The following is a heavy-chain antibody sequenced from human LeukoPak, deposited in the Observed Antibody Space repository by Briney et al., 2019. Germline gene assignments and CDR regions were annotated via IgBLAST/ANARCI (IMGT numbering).Heavy chain of an antibody. J-gene: IGHJ4*02. CDR2: ITSSSSTI. CDR3: ARGTAYYANDY. D-gene: IGHD1-26*01. CDR1: GFTFSSYS. V-gene: IGHV3-48*01. Sequence: GGSLRLSCAASGFTFSSYSMNWVRQAPGKGLEWVSYITSSSSTIQYADSAKGRFTVSRDNAKNSLYLQMNSLRAEDTAVYYCARGTAYYANDYWGQGALVTVSS.